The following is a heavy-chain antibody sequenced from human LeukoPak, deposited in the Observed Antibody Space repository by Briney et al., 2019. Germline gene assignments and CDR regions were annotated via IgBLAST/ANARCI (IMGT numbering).Heavy chain of an antibody. CDR1: GFTFSSYS. Sequence: GGSLRLSCAAPGFTFSSYSMNWVRQAPGKGLEWVSSISSSSSYIYYADSVKGRFTISRDNAKNSLYLQMNSLRAEDTAVYYWSSRVLGGATTWDFDYRGQGTLVTVSS. CDR3: SSRVLGGATTWDFDY. V-gene: IGHV3-21*01. J-gene: IGHJ4*02. CDR2: ISSSSSYI. D-gene: IGHD1-26*01.